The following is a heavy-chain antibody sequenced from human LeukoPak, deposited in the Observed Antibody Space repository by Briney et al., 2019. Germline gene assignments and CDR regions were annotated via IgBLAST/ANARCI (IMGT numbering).Heavy chain of an antibody. J-gene: IGHJ4*02. Sequence: GGSLRLSCAASGFTFSSHARSWVRQAPGKGLDWVSGISDSGGSTYYADSVKGRFTISRDNSKNTLYLQMNSLRAEDTAVYYCAKEPYSGSQLLDYWGQGTLVTVSS. CDR3: AKEPYSGSQLLDY. V-gene: IGHV3-23*01. CDR1: GFTFSSHA. CDR2: ISDSGGST. D-gene: IGHD1-26*01.